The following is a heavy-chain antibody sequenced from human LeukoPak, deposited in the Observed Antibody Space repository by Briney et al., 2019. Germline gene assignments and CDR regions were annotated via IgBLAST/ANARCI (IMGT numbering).Heavy chain of an antibody. CDR2: IYASGIT. Sequence: PSQTLSLTCTVSGGSISSGSYYWNWIRQPAGKGLEWIGRIYASGITNYHPSLKSRVAISVDTSKNQFSLRLSSVTAADTAVYYCASGADSSNYFLYYWGQGIPVTVSS. V-gene: IGHV4-61*02. D-gene: IGHD3-22*01. CDR1: GGSISSGSYY. J-gene: IGHJ4*02. CDR3: ASGADSSNYFLYY.